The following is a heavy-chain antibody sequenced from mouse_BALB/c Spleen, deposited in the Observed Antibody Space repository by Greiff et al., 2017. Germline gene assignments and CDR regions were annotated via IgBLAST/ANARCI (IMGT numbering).Heavy chain of an antibody. CDR2: IYPGDGDT. D-gene: IGHD1-1*01. CDR1: GYTFTSYW. V-gene: IGHV1-87*01. J-gene: IGHJ4*01. CDR3: ASDRTTEGGYAMDY. Sequence: QVQLKESGAELARPGASVKLSCKASGYTFTSYWMQWVKQRPGQGLEWIGAIYPGDGDTRYTQKFKGKATLTADKSSSTAYMQLSSLASEDSAVYYCASDRTTEGGYAMDYWGQGTSVTVSS.